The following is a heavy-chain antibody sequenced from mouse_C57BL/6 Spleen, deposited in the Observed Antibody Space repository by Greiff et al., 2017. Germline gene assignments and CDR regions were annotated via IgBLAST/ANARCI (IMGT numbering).Heavy chain of an antibody. CDR2: IDPETGGT. Sequence: QVQLQQSGAELVRPGASVTLSCKASGYTFTDYEMHWVKQTPVHGLEWIGAIDPETGGTAYNQKFKGKAILTADKSSSTAYMELRSLTSEDSAVYYCTRNGYYYGSSYDRYYFDYWGQGTTLTVSS. J-gene: IGHJ2*01. CDR3: TRNGYYYGSSYDRYYFDY. D-gene: IGHD1-1*01. V-gene: IGHV1-15*01. CDR1: GYTFTDYE.